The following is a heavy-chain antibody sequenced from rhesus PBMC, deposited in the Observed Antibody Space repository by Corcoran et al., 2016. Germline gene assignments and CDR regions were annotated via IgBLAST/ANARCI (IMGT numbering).Heavy chain of an antibody. D-gene: IGHD2-27*01. CDR1: GYTFTDYY. CDR2: INPYNGNT. CDR3: ARGYCSGIYCYVGYYFDY. V-gene: IGHV1S2*01. J-gene: IGHJ4*01. Sequence: QVQLVQSGAEVKKPGSSVKVSCKASGYTFTDYYMHWVRQAPRQGLEWMGWINPYNGNTKYEQKCQGRGTMPRDASTSTAYMELSSLRSEDTAVYYCARGYCSGIYCYVGYYFDYWGQGVLVTVSS.